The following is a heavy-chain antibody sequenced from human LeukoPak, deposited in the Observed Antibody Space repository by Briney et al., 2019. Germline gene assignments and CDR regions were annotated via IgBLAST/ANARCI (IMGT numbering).Heavy chain of an antibody. CDR2: FDPEDGET. V-gene: IGHV1-24*01. D-gene: IGHD3-3*01. Sequence: ASVKVSCKVSGYTLTELSMHWVRQAPGKGLEWMGGFDPEDGETIYAQKFQGRVTMTEDTSTDTAYMELSSLRSEDTAVYYCARVRGILEWLLLPYYFDYWGQGTLVTVSS. J-gene: IGHJ4*02. CDR1: GYTLTELS. CDR3: ARVRGILEWLLLPYYFDY.